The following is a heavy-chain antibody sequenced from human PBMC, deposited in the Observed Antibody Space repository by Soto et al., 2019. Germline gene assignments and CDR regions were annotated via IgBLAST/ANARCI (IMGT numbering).Heavy chain of an antibody. CDR3: AREVQVHTPAFVY. CDR1: GGTSNTIA. J-gene: IGHJ4*02. Sequence: QVQLVQSGAEMKKPGSSVKVSCQSSGGTSNTIAMNWVRQAPGQGPEWMGDISPMFGAANYAPKFQGRVTITADESTGTSYMQLSSLTSEDTALYFCAREVQVHTPAFVYWGQGTLVTVSS. V-gene: IGHV1-69*19. D-gene: IGHD3-10*01. CDR2: ISPMFGAA.